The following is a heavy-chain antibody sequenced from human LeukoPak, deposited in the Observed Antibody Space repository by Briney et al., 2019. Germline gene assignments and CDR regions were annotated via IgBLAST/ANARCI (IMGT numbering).Heavy chain of an antibody. Sequence: ASVKVSCKASGYTFTSYHMHWVRQAPGQGLEGMGIINPSGGSTSYAQKFQGRLTMTRDTPKSTVYMELSSLRFEDTAVYYCARVGYSYGFDYWVQGTLVTVSS. V-gene: IGHV1-46*01. CDR2: INPSGGST. CDR3: ARVGYSYGFDY. D-gene: IGHD5-18*01. J-gene: IGHJ4*02. CDR1: GYTFTSYH.